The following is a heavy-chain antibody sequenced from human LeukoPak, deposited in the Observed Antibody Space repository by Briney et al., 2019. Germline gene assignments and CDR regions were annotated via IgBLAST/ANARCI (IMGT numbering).Heavy chain of an antibody. CDR2: INHSGST. D-gene: IGHD3-10*01. CDR1: GGSFSGYY. V-gene: IGHV4-34*01. CDR3: ARSYYCSGIPGY. Sequence: PSETLSLTCAVYGGSFSGYYWSWIRQPPGKGLEWIGEINHSGSTNYNPSLKSRVTISVDTSKNQFSLKLSSVTAADTAVYYCARSYYCSGIPGYWGQGTLVPVSS. J-gene: IGHJ4*02.